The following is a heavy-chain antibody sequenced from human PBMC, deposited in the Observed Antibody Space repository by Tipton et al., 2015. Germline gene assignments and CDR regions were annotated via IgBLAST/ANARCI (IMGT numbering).Heavy chain of an antibody. V-gene: IGHV4-30-4*01. Sequence: TLSLTCTVSGGTISSGDHYWGWIRQPPGKGLEWIGQFSYRGTTYYNPSLENRLTIPLDTPKNQFSLKLSSVTAADTAVYYCARGPDYYDSSGRDPYFDYWGQGTLVTVSS. CDR2: FSYRGTT. CDR1: GGTISSGDHY. CDR3: ARGPDYYDSSGRDPYFDY. J-gene: IGHJ4*02. D-gene: IGHD3-22*01.